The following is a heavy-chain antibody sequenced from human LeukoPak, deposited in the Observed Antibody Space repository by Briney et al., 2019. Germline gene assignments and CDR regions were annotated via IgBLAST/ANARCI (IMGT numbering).Heavy chain of an antibody. CDR1: GLTFSNYW. J-gene: IGHJ3*02. D-gene: IGHD1-26*01. Sequence: GGSLRLSCAASGLTFSNYWMSWVRQAPGKGLEWVANINQNEKETYYVDSVKGRFTISRDNAKNSLYLQMNSLRAEDTAGYYCARAPIVGMDAFDIWGQGTMVTVSS. V-gene: IGHV3-7*01. CDR3: ARAPIVGMDAFDI. CDR2: INQNEKET.